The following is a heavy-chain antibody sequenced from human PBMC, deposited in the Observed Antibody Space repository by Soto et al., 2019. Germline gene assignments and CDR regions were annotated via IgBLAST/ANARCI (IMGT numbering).Heavy chain of an antibody. CDR1: GGSVSSGSYY. J-gene: IGHJ6*02. D-gene: IGHD6-19*01. V-gene: IGHV4-61*01. CDR2: IYYSGST. Sequence: QVQLQESGPGLVKPSETLSLTCTVSGGSVSSGSYYWSWIRQPPGKGLEWIGYIYYSGSTNYNPSPTSRVTISVDTSKNKFSLKLSSVAEADTAVYYCARGIEGWYQGRYYCGMDGWGQGTTVTGSS. CDR3: ARGIEGWYQGRYYCGMDG.